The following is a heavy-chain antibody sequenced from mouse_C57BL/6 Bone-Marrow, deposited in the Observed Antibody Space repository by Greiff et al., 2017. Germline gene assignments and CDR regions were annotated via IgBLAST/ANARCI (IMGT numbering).Heavy chain of an antibody. CDR2: IYPGSGST. J-gene: IGHJ1*03. CDR3: ARCDYDAYWYFDV. D-gene: IGHD2-4*01. Sequence: QVQLQQSGAELVKPGASVKMSCKASGYTFTSYWITWVKQRPGQGLEWIGDIYPGSGSTNYNEKFKSKATLTIDTSSSTAYMQLSSLTSEDSAVYYCARCDYDAYWYFDVWGTGTTVTVSS. CDR1: GYTFTSYW. V-gene: IGHV1-55*01.